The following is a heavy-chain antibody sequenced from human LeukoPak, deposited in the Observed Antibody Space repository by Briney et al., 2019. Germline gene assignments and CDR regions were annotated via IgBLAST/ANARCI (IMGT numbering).Heavy chain of an antibody. CDR3: ARGGSGSYFSWLDP. V-gene: IGHV1-2*02. CDR1: GYTFTGYY. D-gene: IGHD3-10*01. CDR2: INPNSGGT. J-gene: IGHJ5*02. Sequence: AASVKVSCKASGYTFTGYYMHWVRQAPGQGLECVGWINPNSGGTNYAQKFQGRVTMTRDTSISTAYMELSRLRSDDTAVYYCARGGSGSYFSWLDPWGQGTLVTVSS.